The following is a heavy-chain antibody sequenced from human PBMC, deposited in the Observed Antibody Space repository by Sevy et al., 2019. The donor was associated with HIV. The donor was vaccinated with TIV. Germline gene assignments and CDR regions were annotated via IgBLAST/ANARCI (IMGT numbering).Heavy chain of an antibody. J-gene: IGHJ4*02. CDR1: GFTFSRFA. V-gene: IGHV3-23*01. Sequence: AGSLRLSCAASGFTFSRFAMTWVRQAPGKGLEWVSAFPGVGGSAYYADSVKGRFTISRDDSKNTLSLQMNSLRAEDTAVYYCVKDARNSYDSSGYLHWGQRTLVTVSS. CDR3: VKDARNSYDSSGYLH. CDR2: FPGVGGSA. D-gene: IGHD3-22*01.